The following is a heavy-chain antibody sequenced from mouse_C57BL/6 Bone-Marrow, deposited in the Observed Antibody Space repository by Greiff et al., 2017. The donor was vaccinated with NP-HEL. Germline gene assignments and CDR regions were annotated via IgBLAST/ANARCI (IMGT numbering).Heavy chain of an antibody. D-gene: IGHD2-5*01. J-gene: IGHJ2*01. CDR1: GFTFSSHG. CDR2: ISSGGSYT. V-gene: IGHV5-6*01. Sequence: EVQLVESGGDLGKPGGSLKLSCAASGFTFSSHGMSWVRQTPNKRLGWVATISSGGSYTYYPDSVKGRFTISRDNAKNTLYLQMSSLKSEDTAMYYCARHYYSNYFDYWGQGTTLTVSS. CDR3: ARHYYSNYFDY.